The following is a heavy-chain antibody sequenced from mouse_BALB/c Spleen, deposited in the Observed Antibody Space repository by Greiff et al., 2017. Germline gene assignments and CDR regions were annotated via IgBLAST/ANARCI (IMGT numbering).Heavy chain of an antibody. Sequence: VQLKQSGAELVKPGASVKLSCTASGFNIKDTYMHWVKQRPEQGLEWIGRIDPANGNTKYDPKFQGKATITADTSSNTAYLQLSSLTSEDTAVYYCAREDYYGSRIAYWGQGTLVTVSA. CDR1: GFNIKDTY. J-gene: IGHJ3*01. V-gene: IGHV14-3*02. CDR3: AREDYYGSRIAY. CDR2: IDPANGNT. D-gene: IGHD1-1*01.